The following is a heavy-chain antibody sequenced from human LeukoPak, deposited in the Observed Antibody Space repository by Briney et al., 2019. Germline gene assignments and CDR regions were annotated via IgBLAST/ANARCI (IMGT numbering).Heavy chain of an antibody. Sequence: GGSLRLSCAASAFTFSDYYMSWIRQAPGKGLEWVSYISSGSSYTNYADSVKGRFTISRDNAKNSLYLQMNSLRAEDTAVYYCARVGRCSSTSCYGGGYYFDYWGQGTLVTVSS. CDR1: AFTFSDYY. CDR3: ARVGRCSSTSCYGGGYYFDY. J-gene: IGHJ4*02. V-gene: IGHV3-11*06. D-gene: IGHD2-2*01. CDR2: ISSGSSYT.